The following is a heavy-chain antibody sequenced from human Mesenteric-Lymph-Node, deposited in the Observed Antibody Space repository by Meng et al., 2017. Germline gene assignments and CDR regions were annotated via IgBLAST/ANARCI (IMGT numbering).Heavy chain of an antibody. CDR3: ARGGAWYSSGYFDY. D-gene: IGHD6-19*01. CDR1: VGTFSSYA. J-gene: IGHJ4*02. CDR2: IIPIFGTA. V-gene: IGHV1-69*01. Sequence: GHLVRSGAEGKRPGSSVKVSCKASVGTFSSYAISWVRQAPGQGLEWMGGIIPIFGTANYAQKFQGRVTITADESTSTAYMELSSLRSEDTAVYYCARGGAWYSSGYFDYWGQGTLVTVSS.